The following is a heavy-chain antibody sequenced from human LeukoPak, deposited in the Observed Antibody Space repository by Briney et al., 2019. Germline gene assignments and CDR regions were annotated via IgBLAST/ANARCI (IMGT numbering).Heavy chain of an antibody. J-gene: IGHJ5*02. V-gene: IGHV3-11*01. D-gene: IGHD2/OR15-2a*01. Sequence: GGSLRLSCAASGFTFSDYYMGWIRQAPGKGLEWVSSISRGGNSIYYADSVGGRFTISRDNVKNSLYLQMNSLRAEDTAVYYCARDQYLDARGQGTLVSVSS. CDR3: ARDQYLDA. CDR1: GFTFSDYY. CDR2: ISRGGNSI.